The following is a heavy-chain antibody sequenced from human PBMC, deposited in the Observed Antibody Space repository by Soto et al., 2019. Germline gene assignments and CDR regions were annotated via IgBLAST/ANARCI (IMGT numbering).Heavy chain of an antibody. Sequence: QVQLQESGPGLVKPSETLSLTCTVSGGSISSYYWSWIRQPPGKGLEWIGYIYYSGSTNYNPSLKSRVTISVDTSKNQFSLKLSSVTAADTAVYYCARHGPGRLRLPPPYYFDYWGQGTLVTVSS. CDR1: GGSISSYY. CDR3: ARHGPGRLRLPPPYYFDY. V-gene: IGHV4-59*08. CDR2: IYYSGST. D-gene: IGHD5-12*01. J-gene: IGHJ4*02.